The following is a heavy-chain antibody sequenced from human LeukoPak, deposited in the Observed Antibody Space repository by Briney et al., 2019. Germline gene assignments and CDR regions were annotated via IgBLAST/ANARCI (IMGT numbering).Heavy chain of an antibody. J-gene: IGHJ6*03. D-gene: IGHD6-13*01. CDR3: ARDKVAAAGLQADDYYYYYMDV. CDR2: ISGSGGST. Sequence: GETLRLSCAASGFTFSSYGMSWVRQAPGKGLEWVSAISGSGGSTYYADSVKGRFTISRDNSKNTLYLQMNSLRAEDTAVYYCARDKVAAAGLQADDYYYYYMDVWGKGTTVTVSS. V-gene: IGHV3-23*01. CDR1: GFTFSSYG.